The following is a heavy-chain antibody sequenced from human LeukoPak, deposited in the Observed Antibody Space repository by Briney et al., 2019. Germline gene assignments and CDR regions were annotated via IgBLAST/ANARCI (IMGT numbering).Heavy chain of an antibody. CDR2: INWNGGST. CDR1: GLTFDDYG. J-gene: IGHJ3*02. V-gene: IGHV3-20*04. Sequence: GGSLRLSCAASGLTFDDYGMSWVRQAPGKGLEWVSGINWNGGSTGYADSVKGRFTISRDNAKNSLYLQMNSLRAEDTALYYCAMYYYDSSGYYSQHAFDIWGQGTMVTVSS. CDR3: AMYYYDSSGYYSQHAFDI. D-gene: IGHD3-22*01.